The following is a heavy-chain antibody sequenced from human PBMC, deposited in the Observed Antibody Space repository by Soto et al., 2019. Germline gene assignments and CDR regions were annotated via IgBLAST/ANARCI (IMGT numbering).Heavy chain of an antibody. CDR1: GGSISGYY. CDR3: ARLPGYCSGDSCRIDY. D-gene: IGHD2-15*01. Sequence: PSETLSLTCTVSGGSISGYYWTWIRQPPGKGLEWVGYNYYTGSTNYNPSLNSRVTISVDTSKNQFSLELSSVTAADTAVYFCARLPGYCSGDSCRIDYWGQGTLVTVSS. V-gene: IGHV4-59*08. CDR2: NYYTGST. J-gene: IGHJ4*02.